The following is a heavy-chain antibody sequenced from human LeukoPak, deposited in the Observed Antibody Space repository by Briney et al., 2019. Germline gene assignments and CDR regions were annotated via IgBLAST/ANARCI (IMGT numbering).Heavy chain of an antibody. D-gene: IGHD3-3*01. CDR2: IYYSGST. Sequence: SETLSLTCTVSGGSISSYYWSWIRQPPGKGLEWIGYIYYSGSTNYNPSLKSRVTISVDTSKNQFSLKLSSVTAADTAVYYCARSRYDFWSGYYTYYYYGMDVWGQGTTVTVSS. CDR1: GGSISSYY. CDR3: ARSRYDFWSGYYTYYYYGMDV. J-gene: IGHJ6*02. V-gene: IGHV4-59*01.